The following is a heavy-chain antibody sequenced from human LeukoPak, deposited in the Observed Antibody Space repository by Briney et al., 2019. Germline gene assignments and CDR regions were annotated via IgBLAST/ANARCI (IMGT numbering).Heavy chain of an antibody. D-gene: IGHD2-8*01. J-gene: IGHJ4*02. V-gene: IGHV3-15*01. Sequence: GGSLRLSCAASGFTFSNAWMSWVRQAPGKGLEWVGRIKSKTDGGTTDYAAPVKGRFTISRDDSKNTLHLQMNSLKTEDTAVYYCTTDIVLMVYAIRCGYWGQGTLVTVSS. CDR3: TTDIVLMVYAIRCGY. CDR2: IKSKTDGGTT. CDR1: GFTFSNAW.